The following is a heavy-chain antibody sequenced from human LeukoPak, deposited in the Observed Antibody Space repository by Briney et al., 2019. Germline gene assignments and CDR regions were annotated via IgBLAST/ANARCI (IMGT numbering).Heavy chain of an antibody. D-gene: IGHD2-15*01. J-gene: IGHJ4*02. Sequence: GASVKVSCKASGGTFSSYAISWVRQAPGQGLEWMGGIIPIFGTANYAQKFQGRVTITADKSTSTAYMELSSLRSEDTAVYYCASSRGGYCSGGSCYTFPFDYWGQGTLVTVSS. CDR1: GGTFSSYA. V-gene: IGHV1-69*06. CDR3: ASSRGGYCSGGSCYTFPFDY. CDR2: IIPIFGTA.